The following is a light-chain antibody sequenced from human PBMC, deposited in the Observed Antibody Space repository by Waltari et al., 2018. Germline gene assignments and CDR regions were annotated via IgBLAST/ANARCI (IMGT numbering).Light chain of an antibody. CDR3: SSYITTNTLEL. Sequence: QSALTQPASVSGSPGQSIPISCTGTSSDVGSYNYVPWYQQHPGKAPKLMIYDVSYRPSGVSNRFSGSKSGNTASLTISGLQAEDEADYYCSSYITTNTLELFGGGTSLTVL. CDR2: DVS. V-gene: IGLV2-14*03. J-gene: IGLJ2*01. CDR1: SSDVGSYNY.